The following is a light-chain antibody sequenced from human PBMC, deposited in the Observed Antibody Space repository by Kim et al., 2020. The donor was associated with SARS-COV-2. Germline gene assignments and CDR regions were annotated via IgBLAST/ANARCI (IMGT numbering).Light chain of an antibody. CDR3: NSRDSSGNLVV. V-gene: IGLV3-19*01. CDR1: SLRTYY. Sequence: SSELTQDPAVSVALGQTVRITCQGDSLRTYYASWYQQKPGQAPVLVIYGKNNRPSGIPDRLSGSSSGNTASLTITGAQAEDEADYYCNSRDSSGNLVVFGGGTQLTVL. J-gene: IGLJ2*01. CDR2: GKN.